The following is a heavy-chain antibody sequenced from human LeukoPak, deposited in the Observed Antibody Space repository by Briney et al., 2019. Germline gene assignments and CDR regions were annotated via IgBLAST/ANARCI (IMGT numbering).Heavy chain of an antibody. CDR1: GGTFSSYA. J-gene: IGHJ5*02. V-gene: IGHV1-69*05. CDR2: IIPIFGTA. CDR3: ARDPRYCSSTSCYGDPDDWFDP. D-gene: IGHD2-2*01. Sequence: SVKVSCKASGGTFSSYAISWVRQAPGQGLEWMGRIIPIFGTANYAQKFQGRVTITTDESTSTAYMELSSLRSEDTAVYYCARDPRYCSSTSCYGDPDDWFDPWGQGTLVTVSS.